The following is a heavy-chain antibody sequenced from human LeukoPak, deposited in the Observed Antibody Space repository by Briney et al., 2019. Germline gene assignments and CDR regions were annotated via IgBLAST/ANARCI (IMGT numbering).Heavy chain of an antibody. V-gene: IGHV4-39*07. CDR2: IYYSGST. CDR3: AGSVAGTPY. J-gene: IGHJ4*02. D-gene: IGHD6-19*01. Sequence: SETLSLTCTVSGGSISSSSYYWGWIRQPPGKGLEWIGSIYYSGSTYYNPSLKSRVTISVDTSKNQFSLKLSSVTAADTAVYYCAGSVAGTPYWGQGTLVTVSS. CDR1: GGSISSSSYY.